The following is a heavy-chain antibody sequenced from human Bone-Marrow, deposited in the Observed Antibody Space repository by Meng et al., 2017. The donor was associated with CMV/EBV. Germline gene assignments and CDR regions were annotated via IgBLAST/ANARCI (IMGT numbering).Heavy chain of an antibody. V-gene: IGHV1-2*02. J-gene: IGHJ4*02. D-gene: IGHD3-22*01. CDR2: INPNSGGT. CDR3: ARGRPYFDTRGYYYLFDY. Sequence: FIGYYIYWVRQAPGQGLEWMGWINPNSGGTNYAQKFQGRVTMTRDTSISTAYMELNSLRSDDTAVYYCARGRPYFDTRGYYYLFDYWGQGTLVTVSS. CDR1: FIGYY.